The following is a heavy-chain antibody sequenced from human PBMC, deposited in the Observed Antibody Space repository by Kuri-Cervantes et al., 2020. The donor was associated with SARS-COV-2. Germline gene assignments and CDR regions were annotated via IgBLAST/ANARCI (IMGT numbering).Heavy chain of an antibody. J-gene: IGHJ5*02. CDR2: IYHSGST. V-gene: IGHV4-38-2*01. CDR3: ARLKRGSNWFDP. D-gene: IGHD2-15*01. Sequence: GSLRLSCAVSGYSISSGYYWGWIRQPPGKGLEWIGSIYHSGSTYYNPSLKSRVTISVDTSKNQFSLKLSSVTAADTAVYYCARLKRGSNWFDPWGQGTLVTVS. CDR1: GYSISSGYY.